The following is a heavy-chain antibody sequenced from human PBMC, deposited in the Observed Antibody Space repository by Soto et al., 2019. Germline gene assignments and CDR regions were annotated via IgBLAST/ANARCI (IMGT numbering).Heavy chain of an antibody. Sequence: QVQLVESGGGVVQPGRSLRLSCAASGFTFSSYGMHWVRQAPGKGLEWVAVIWYDGSNKYYADSVKGRFTISRDNSKNTLYLQMNSLRAEDTAVYYCARAETRYYYGSGDIDYWGQGTLVTVSS. J-gene: IGHJ4*02. CDR1: GFTFSSYG. V-gene: IGHV3-33*01. CDR2: IWYDGSNK. CDR3: ARAETRYYYGSGDIDY. D-gene: IGHD3-10*01.